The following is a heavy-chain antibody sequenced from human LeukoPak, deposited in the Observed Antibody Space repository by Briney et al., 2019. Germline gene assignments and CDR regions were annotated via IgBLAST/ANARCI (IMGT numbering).Heavy chain of an antibody. CDR3: ATGGVGMDI. CDR1: GFIFSNAW. Sequence: GGSLRLSCVGSGFIFSNAWMNWVRQAPGKGLEWVGRIKSKPDGGTTDYAAPVKGRFTISRDDSKNTVYLQMNSLKTEDTAIYYCATGGVGMDIWGRGTTVTVFS. D-gene: IGHD3-10*01. J-gene: IGHJ6*02. V-gene: IGHV3-15*07. CDR2: IKSKPDGGTT.